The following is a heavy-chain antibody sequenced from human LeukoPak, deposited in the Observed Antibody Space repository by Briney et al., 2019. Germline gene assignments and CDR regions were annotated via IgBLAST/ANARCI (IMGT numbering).Heavy chain of an antibody. CDR2: MNPNSGNT. D-gene: IGHD3-22*01. V-gene: IGHV1-8*01. CDR3: ASSPRTNYYDSSGYSY. Sequence: GASVKVSCKASGYTFTGYDINWVRQATGQGLEWMGWMNPNSGNTGYAQKFQGRVTMTRNTSISTAYMELSSLRSEDTAVYYCASSPRTNYYDSSGYSYWGQGTLVTVSS. CDR1: GYTFTGYD. J-gene: IGHJ4*02.